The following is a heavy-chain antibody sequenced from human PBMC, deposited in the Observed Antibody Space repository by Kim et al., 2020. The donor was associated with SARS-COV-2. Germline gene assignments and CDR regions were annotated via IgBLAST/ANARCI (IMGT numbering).Heavy chain of an antibody. CDR2: IKSKTDGGTT. D-gene: IGHD3-22*01. Sequence: GGSLRLSCAASGFTFSNAWMSWVRQAPGKGLEWVGRIKSKTDGGTTDYAAPVKGRFTISRDDSKNTLYLQMNSLKTEDTAVYYCTTFLLNYYDSSSRDYYYYYGMAVWGQGTTVTVSS. V-gene: IGHV3-15*01. CDR3: TTFLLNYYDSSSRDYYYYYGMAV. J-gene: IGHJ6*02. CDR1: GFTFSNAW.